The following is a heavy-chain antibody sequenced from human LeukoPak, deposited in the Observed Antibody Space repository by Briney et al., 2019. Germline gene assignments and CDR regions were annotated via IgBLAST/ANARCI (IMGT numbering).Heavy chain of an antibody. V-gene: IGHV4-4*02. Sequence: SETLSLTCAVSGSSISSSNWWSWVRQPPGKGLEWIGEIYHSGSTNYNPSLKSRVTISVDKSKNQFSLKLSSVTAADTAVYYCARAPGGYCSSTSCYYYGMDVWGQGTTVTVSS. CDR3: ARAPGGYCSSTSCYYYGMDV. D-gene: IGHD2-2*01. J-gene: IGHJ6*02. CDR1: GSSISSSNW. CDR2: IYHSGST.